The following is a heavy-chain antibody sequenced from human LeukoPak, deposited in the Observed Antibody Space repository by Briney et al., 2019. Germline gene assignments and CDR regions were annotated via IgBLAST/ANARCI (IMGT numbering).Heavy chain of an antibody. J-gene: IGHJ5*02. CDR1: GGSISSGSYY. CDR3: ARESYSYEILTGYQRATWFDP. CDR2: IYTSGST. D-gene: IGHD3-9*01. Sequence: KTSETLSLTCTISGGSISSGSYYWSWIRQPAGKGLEWIGRIYTSGSTNYNPSLKSRVTISVDTSKNQFSLRLSSVAAADTAIYYCARESYSYEILTGYQRATWFDPWGQGTLVTVSS. V-gene: IGHV4-61*02.